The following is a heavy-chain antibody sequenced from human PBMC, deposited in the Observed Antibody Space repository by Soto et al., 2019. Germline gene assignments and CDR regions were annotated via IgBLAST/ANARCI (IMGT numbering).Heavy chain of an antibody. V-gene: IGHV3-53*04. CDR1: GFSVSATKY. Sequence: EVQLVESGGGLVQPGGSLRLSCVASGFSVSATKYMNWLRQAPDKGLEWVSVIYSGGTYYYADSVKGRFTISRHDSKNTLYLRMDSLRPEDTAVYFCARANDLNAFDMWGQGTMVTVSS. J-gene: IGHJ3*02. CDR2: IYSGGTY. CDR3: ARANDLNAFDM.